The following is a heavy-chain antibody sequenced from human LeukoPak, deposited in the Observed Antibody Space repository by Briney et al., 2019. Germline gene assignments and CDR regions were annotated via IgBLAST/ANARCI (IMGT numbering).Heavy chain of an antibody. CDR1: GFTFSSYA. D-gene: IGHD6-13*01. J-gene: IGHJ5*02. V-gene: IGHV3-23*01. CDR2: ISGSGGST. Sequence: PGGSLRLSCAASGFTFSSYAMSWVRQAPGKGLEWVSAISGSGGSTYYADSVKGRFTISRDNSKNTLYLQMNSLRAEDTAVYYCAKAQAPSRVAAAGAWGQGTLVTVSS. CDR3: AKAQAPSRVAAAGA.